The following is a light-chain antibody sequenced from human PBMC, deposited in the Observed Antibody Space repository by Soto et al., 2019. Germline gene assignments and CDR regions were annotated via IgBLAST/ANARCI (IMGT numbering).Light chain of an antibody. Sequence: DNQMTQSPSTLSASVGCGVTIACRASQSISNRLAWYQQRPGKAPKYLIYDASTLDSGAPSRFSGSGSGTEFTLSISSLQPDDFATYYCQQYNIYPWTFGQGTKVDIK. J-gene: IGKJ1*01. CDR3: QQYNIYPWT. V-gene: IGKV1-5*01. CDR1: QSISNR. CDR2: DAS.